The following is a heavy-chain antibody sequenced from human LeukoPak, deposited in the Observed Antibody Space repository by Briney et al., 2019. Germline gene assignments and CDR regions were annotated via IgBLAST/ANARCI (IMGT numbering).Heavy chain of an antibody. CDR1: LFNLSDYY. D-gene: IGHD3-22*01. V-gene: IGHV3-11*01. CDR2: ISSSGNTI. J-gene: IGHJ4*02. Sequence: GGSLSLSCAVSLFNLSDYYMSWNRQAPGKGLEGVSYISSSGNTIYYADSVKGRFNISRDNAKNSLYLQMNRLRAEDTAVYYCARDDYYDSSGYFDYWGQGTLVTVSS. CDR3: ARDDYYDSSGYFDY.